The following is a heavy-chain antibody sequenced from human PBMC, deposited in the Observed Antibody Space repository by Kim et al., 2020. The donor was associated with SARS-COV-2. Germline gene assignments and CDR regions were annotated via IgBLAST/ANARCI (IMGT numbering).Heavy chain of an antibody. D-gene: IGHD3-10*01. Sequence: SETLSLTCTVSGGSISSGSYYWSWIRQPAGKGLEWIGRIYTSGSTNYNPSLKSRVTISVDTSKNQFSLKLSSVTAADTAVYYCARDADYYNDLRRSYYYYGMDVWGQGTTVTISS. V-gene: IGHV4-61*02. J-gene: IGHJ6*02. CDR2: IYTSGST. CDR1: GGSISSGSYY. CDR3: ARDADYYNDLRRSYYYYGMDV.